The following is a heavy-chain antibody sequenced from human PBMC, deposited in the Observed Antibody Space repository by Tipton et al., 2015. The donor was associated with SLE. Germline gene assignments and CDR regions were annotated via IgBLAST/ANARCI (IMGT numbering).Heavy chain of an antibody. D-gene: IGHD3-10*01. V-gene: IGHV1-69*09. Sequence: QVQLVQSGAEVKKPGASVKVSCKLSGGTFTSYIINWVRQAPGQGLEWMGRIIPSRGIPNYAQKFQDRVTFTADKSTTTAYMEVSSLTFEDTAMYYCATPAGEWAFDIWGQGTMVTVSS. CDR3: ATPAGEWAFDI. CDR2: IIPSRGIP. J-gene: IGHJ3*02. CDR1: GGTFTSYI.